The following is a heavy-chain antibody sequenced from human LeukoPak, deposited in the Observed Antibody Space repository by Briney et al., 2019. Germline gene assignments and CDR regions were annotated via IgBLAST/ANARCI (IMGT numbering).Heavy chain of an antibody. Sequence: PSETLSLTCAVYGGSFSGYYWTWIRQPPGKGLEWIGEINHRGSTNYNPSLRSRVTISVDTSKNQFSLKLSSVTAADTAVYYCARGGNYGDYDGYFDYWGQGTLVTVSS. CDR3: ARGGNYGDYDGYFDY. CDR2: INHRGST. J-gene: IGHJ4*02. V-gene: IGHV4-34*01. D-gene: IGHD4-17*01. CDR1: GGSFSGYY.